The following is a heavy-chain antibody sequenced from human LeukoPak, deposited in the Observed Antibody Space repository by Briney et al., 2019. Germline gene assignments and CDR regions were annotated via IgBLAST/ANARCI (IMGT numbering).Heavy chain of an antibody. D-gene: IGHD1-26*01. Sequence: GGSLRLSCAASGFTFSNAWMSWVRQAPGKGLERVGRIKSKTDGGTTDYAAPVKGRFTISRDDSKNTLYVQMNSLKTEDTAVYYCTTDGGSYYWDYWGQGTLVTVSS. CDR2: IKSKTDGGTT. CDR1: GFTFSNAW. J-gene: IGHJ4*02. V-gene: IGHV3-15*01. CDR3: TTDGGSYYWDY.